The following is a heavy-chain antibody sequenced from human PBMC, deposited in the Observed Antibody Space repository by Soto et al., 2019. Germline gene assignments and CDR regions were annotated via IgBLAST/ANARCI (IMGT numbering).Heavy chain of an antibody. D-gene: IGHD5-12*01. CDR1: GASIAGGSYY. J-gene: IGHJ5*02. Sequence: SGTLSLTCSVSGASIAGGSYYWSWVRQPPGKGLEWIGYIPSRGRPFYNPSLTSRGTISADSSKNQLSLQLTSVTAADTAVYYCVRDQYSGYDFALWGQGNLVTVSS. CDR3: VRDQYSGYDFAL. CDR2: IPSRGRP. V-gene: IGHV4-30-4*01.